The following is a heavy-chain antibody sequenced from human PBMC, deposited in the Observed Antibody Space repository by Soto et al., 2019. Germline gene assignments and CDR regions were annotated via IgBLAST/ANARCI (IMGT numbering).Heavy chain of an antibody. Sequence: GGSLRLSCAASGFTFSSNYMSWVRQAPGKGLEWVSLVYSGGSTYYTDSEKGKFNISRDKSKNTLYLQMNSLRAEDTAVYYCARDGRYCSGGSCYYYYYYMDAWGKGTTVTVSS. CDR2: VYSGGST. CDR1: GFTFSSNY. CDR3: ARDGRYCSGGSCYYYYYYMDA. D-gene: IGHD2-15*01. J-gene: IGHJ6*03. V-gene: IGHV3-66*01.